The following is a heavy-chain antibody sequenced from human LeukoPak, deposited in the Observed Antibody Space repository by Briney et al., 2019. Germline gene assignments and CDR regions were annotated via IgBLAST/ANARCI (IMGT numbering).Heavy chain of an antibody. CDR1: GFTFTNYA. Sequence: GGSLRLSCAASGFTFTNYAMHQVRQAPGKGLEYVSAISYNGGSTYYADSVKGRFTISRDNSKNTLYLQMGSLTAEDMGVYYCARRFAAQLAFVDVWGKGTTVTISS. J-gene: IGHJ6*04. CDR2: ISYNGGST. CDR3: ARRFAAQLAFVDV. V-gene: IGHV3-64*02. D-gene: IGHD3-3*02.